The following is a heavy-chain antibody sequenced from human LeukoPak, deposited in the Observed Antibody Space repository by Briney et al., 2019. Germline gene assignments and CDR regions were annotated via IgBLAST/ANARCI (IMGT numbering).Heavy chain of an antibody. CDR1: GYTFTTYG. CDR2: ISAYNGNT. Sequence: ASVKVSXKASGYTFTTYGISWVRQAPGQGLEWMGWISAYNGNTNYAQKVQGRVTMTTDTSTSTAYMELRSLRSDDTAVYYCARDIRSHIGVVQDYWGQGTLVTVSS. J-gene: IGHJ4*02. CDR3: ARDIRSHIGVVQDY. V-gene: IGHV1-18*01. D-gene: IGHD2-15*01.